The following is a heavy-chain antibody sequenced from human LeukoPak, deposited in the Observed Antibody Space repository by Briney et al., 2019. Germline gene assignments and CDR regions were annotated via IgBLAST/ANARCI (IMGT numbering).Heavy chain of an antibody. D-gene: IGHD3-10*01. V-gene: IGHV3-30*18. CDR2: ISYDGSNK. CDR1: GFTFNDYA. J-gene: IGHJ5*02. CDR3: AKDYYGSGATPEA. Sequence: GGSLRLSCAASGFTFNDYAMHWVRQAPGKGLEWVADISYDGSNKYYADSVKGRFTISRGNSKNTLYLQMNSLRAEDTAAYFCAKDYYGSGATPEAWGQGTLVTVSS.